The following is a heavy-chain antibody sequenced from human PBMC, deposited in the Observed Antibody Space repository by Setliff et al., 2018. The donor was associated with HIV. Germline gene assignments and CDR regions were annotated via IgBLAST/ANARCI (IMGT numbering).Heavy chain of an antibody. V-gene: IGHV1-8*01. CDR1: GYTFSTYD. CDR3: ARGRYNSRIDV. CDR2: MSPKNNGS. J-gene: IGHJ6*02. Sequence: ASVKVSCKASGYTFSTYDFNWVRQAAGQGLEWMGWMSPKNNGSGFAQKFQARLTMTWNTSTNTAYMELRSLTSDDTAVYYCARGRYNSRIDVWGQRTTVTVSS. D-gene: IGHD5-18*01.